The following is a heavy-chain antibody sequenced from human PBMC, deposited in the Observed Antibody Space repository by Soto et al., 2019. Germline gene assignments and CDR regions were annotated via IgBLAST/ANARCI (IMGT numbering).Heavy chain of an antibody. D-gene: IGHD3-22*01. CDR3: ARGVRLSSGYYFDY. J-gene: IGHJ4*02. Sequence: QVQLVEFGGGVVQPGRSLRLSCAASGFTFNIYAMHWVRQAPGKGLEWVALISYDGSNQYYADSVKGRFTISRDNSKNTLYLQMNSLRAEDTAVYYCARGVRLSSGYYFDYWGQGTLVTVSS. V-gene: IGHV3-30-3*01. CDR2: ISYDGSNQ. CDR1: GFTFNIYA.